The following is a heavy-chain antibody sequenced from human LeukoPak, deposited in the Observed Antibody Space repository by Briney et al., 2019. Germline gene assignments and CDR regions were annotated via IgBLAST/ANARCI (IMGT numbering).Heavy chain of an antibody. J-gene: IGHJ5*02. CDR3: ARDVHGDYGSGWFDP. D-gene: IGHD4-17*01. V-gene: IGHV1-69*05. Sequence: ASVKVSCKTSGGTFNNSAIRWVRQAPGQGLEWLGGIMPLFGTAGYAQKFQGIVTITKDESTRTVYLELTSLTSDDTAVYYCARDVHGDYGSGWFDPWGQGTLVSVSS. CDR1: GGTFNNSA. CDR2: IMPLFGTA.